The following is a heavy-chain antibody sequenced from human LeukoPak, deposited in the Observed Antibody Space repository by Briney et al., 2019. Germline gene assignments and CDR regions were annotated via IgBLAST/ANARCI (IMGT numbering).Heavy chain of an antibody. CDR2: IRTNGDDT. J-gene: IGHJ4*02. V-gene: IGHV3-23*01. D-gene: IGHD3-22*01. CDR1: GFTFSVYA. Sequence: GGSLRLSCAASGFTFSVYAMSWVRQAPGKGLEWVSSIRTNGDDTFYADSVKGRFTVSRDNSKNTLYLQMNSLRDEDTAVYYCANRRGDSSGYADSWGQGTLVTVSS. CDR3: ANRRGDSSGYADS.